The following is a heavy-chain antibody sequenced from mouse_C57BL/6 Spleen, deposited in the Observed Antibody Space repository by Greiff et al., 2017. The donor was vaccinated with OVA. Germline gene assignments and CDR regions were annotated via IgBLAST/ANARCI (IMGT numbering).Heavy chain of an antibody. CDR3: ARSDGYGNYPHYYAMDY. CDR1: GYTFTSYW. Sequence: QVQLQQPGAELVMPGASVKLSCKASGYTFTSYWMHWVKQRPGQGLEWIGEIDPSDSYTNYNQKFKGKSTLTVDKSSSTAYMQLSSLTSEDSAVYYCARSDGYGNYPHYYAMDYWGQGTSVTVSS. J-gene: IGHJ4*01. V-gene: IGHV1-69*01. D-gene: IGHD2-1*01. CDR2: IDPSDSYT.